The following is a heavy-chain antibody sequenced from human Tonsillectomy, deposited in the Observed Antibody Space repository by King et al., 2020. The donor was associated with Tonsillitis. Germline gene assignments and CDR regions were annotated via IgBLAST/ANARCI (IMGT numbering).Heavy chain of an antibody. CDR2: IYSGGST. V-gene: IGHV3-53*01. CDR3: ARDLMGASTGFDY. Sequence: VQLVESGGGLIQPGGSLRLSCAASGFTVSSNYMSWVRQAPGKGLEGVSVIYSGGSTYYADSVKGRFTISRDNSKNTLYLQINSLRAEDTAVYYCARDLMGASTGFDYWGQGTLVTVSS. D-gene: IGHD1-26*01. CDR1: GFTVSSNY. J-gene: IGHJ4*02.